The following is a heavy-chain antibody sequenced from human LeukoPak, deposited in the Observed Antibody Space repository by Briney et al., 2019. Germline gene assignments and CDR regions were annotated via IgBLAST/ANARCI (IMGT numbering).Heavy chain of an antibody. CDR2: IYHSGST. CDR3: ARGSGVRGVIIEN. J-gene: IGHJ4*02. V-gene: IGHV4-30-2*01. D-gene: IGHD3-10*01. CDR1: GGSISSGGYS. Sequence: PSETLSLTCTVSGGSISSGGYSWSWIRQPPGKGLEWIGYIYHSGSTYYNPSLKSRVTISVDRSKNQFSLKLSSVTAADTAVYYCARGSGVRGVIIENWGQGTLVTVSS.